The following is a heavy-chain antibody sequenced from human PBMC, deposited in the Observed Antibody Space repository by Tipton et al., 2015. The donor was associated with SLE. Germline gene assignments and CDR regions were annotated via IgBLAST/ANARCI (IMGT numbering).Heavy chain of an antibody. CDR3: ARSRGDYGDYDAYDI. CDR1: GYTFTSYW. D-gene: IGHD4-17*01. CDR2: IYPGDSDS. J-gene: IGHJ3*02. Sequence: QLVQSGAEVKKPGESLKISCKGSGYTFTSYWIGWVRQMPGKGLEWMGIIYPGDSDSRYSPSFQGQVTISADKSISTAYLQWSSLRTSDTAMYYCARSRGDYGDYDAYDIWGQETMFTVSP. V-gene: IGHV5-51*01.